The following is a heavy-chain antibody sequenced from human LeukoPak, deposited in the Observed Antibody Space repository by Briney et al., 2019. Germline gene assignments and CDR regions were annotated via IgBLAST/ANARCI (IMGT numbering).Heavy chain of an antibody. Sequence: GGSLRLSCAASGFTVSSNHMTWVRQAPGKGLEWVSYISSSGSTIYYADSVKGRFTISRDNARNSLYLQMNSLRAEDTAVYYCASHTDSSYYDFWSGYYTGLDAFDIWGQGTMVTVSS. CDR2: ISSSGSTI. CDR3: ASHTDSSYYDFWSGYYTGLDAFDI. D-gene: IGHD3-3*01. J-gene: IGHJ3*02. V-gene: IGHV3-48*03. CDR1: GFTVSSNH.